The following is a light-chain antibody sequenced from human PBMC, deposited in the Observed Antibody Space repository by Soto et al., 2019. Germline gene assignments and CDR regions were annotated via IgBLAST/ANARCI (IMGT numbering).Light chain of an antibody. V-gene: IGLV1-40*01. CDR1: SSNIGSNY. CDR3: QSYDSSLSVL. Sequence: QLVLTQPPSASGTPGQRVTISCSGSSSNIGSNYVYWYQQLPGTAPKLLIYGNSNRPSGVPDRFSGSKSGTSASLAITGLQAEDEADYYCQSYDSSLSVLFGGGTKLTVL. CDR2: GNS. J-gene: IGLJ2*01.